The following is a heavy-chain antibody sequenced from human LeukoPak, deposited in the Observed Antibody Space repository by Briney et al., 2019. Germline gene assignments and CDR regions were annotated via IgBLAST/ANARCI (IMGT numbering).Heavy chain of an antibody. CDR2: ITNGGTA. D-gene: IGHD3-10*01. CDR3: AKGYFGSGSYYNPYFDY. CDR1: GFTFKSYA. V-gene: IGHV3-23*01. Sequence: GGSLRLSCVASGFTFKSYAMNWVRQAPGKGLEWVSGITNGGTAHYGDSVKGRFTISRDNSKSTLYLQMNTLSDEDTAVYYCAKGYFGSGSYYNPYFDYWGQGTLVTVSS. J-gene: IGHJ4*02.